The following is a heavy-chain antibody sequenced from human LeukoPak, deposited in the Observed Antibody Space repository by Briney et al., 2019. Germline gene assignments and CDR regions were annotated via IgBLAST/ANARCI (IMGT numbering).Heavy chain of an antibody. CDR3: ARHAVAVAYPYFDY. Sequence: SETLSLTCTVSGGSISSYYWCWIRQPPGKGLEWIGYIYYSGSTNYNPSLKSRVTMSVDTSKNQFSLKLSSVTAADTAVYYCARHAVAVAYPYFDYWGQGTLVTVSS. V-gene: IGHV4-59*08. CDR1: GGSISSYY. CDR2: IYYSGST. J-gene: IGHJ4*02. D-gene: IGHD6-19*01.